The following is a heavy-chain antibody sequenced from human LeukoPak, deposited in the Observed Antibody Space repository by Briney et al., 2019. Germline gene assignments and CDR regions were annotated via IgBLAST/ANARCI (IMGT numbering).Heavy chain of an antibody. V-gene: IGHV4-39*01. CDR2: IYYSGST. CDR1: GGSISSSSYY. Sequence: SSETLSLTCTVSGGSISSSSYYWGWIRQPPGKGLEWIGSIYYSGSTYYNPSLKSRVTISADTSKNQFSLKLSSVTAADTAVYYCARVGDLYNWNDVGELYFDYWGQGTLVTVSS. D-gene: IGHD1-1*01. CDR3: ARVGDLYNWNDVGELYFDY. J-gene: IGHJ4*02.